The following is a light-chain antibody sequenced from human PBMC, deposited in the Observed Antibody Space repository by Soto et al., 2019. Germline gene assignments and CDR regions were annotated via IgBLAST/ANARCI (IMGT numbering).Light chain of an antibody. J-gene: IGLJ2*01. CDR1: SNDIGLYNY. V-gene: IGLV2-14*01. Sequence: QSALAQPASVSGSPGQSITISCTGTSNDIGLYNYVSWYQRHPGKAPKLIIYVVSSRPSGISNRFSASKSGNTASLTISGLQAEDEADYYCASYARGSTLVVFGGGTKVTVL. CDR2: VVS. CDR3: ASYARGSTLVV.